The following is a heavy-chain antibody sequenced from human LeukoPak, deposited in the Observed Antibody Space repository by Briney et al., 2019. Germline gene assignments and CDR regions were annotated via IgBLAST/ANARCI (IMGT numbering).Heavy chain of an antibody. CDR1: GGSLSSYY. CDR2: IYYSGST. V-gene: IGHV4-59*08. J-gene: IGHJ4*02. Sequence: SETLSLTCTVSGGSLSSYYWSWIRQPPGKGLEWIGYIYYSGSTKYNPSLKSRVTISVDTSKNQFSLRLSSVTAADTAVYYCARHSRSVDYGSGSYTWDYWGQGTLVTVSS. D-gene: IGHD3-10*01. CDR3: ARHSRSVDYGSGSYTWDY.